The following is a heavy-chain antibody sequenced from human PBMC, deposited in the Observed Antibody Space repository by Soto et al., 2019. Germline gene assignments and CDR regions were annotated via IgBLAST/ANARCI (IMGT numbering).Heavy chain of an antibody. D-gene: IGHD6-13*01. CDR1: GGTFSSYA. J-gene: IGHJ6*04. CDR3: ARDRSSLNYYYGMDV. CDR2: IIPIFGTA. V-gene: IGHV1-69*01. Sequence: QVQLVQSGAEVKKPGSSVKVSCKASGGTFSSYAISWVRQAPGQGLEWMGVIIPIFGTANYAQKFQGRVTITADESTSTAYMELSSLRYEDTAVYYWARDRSSLNYYYGMDVWGKGTTVTVSS.